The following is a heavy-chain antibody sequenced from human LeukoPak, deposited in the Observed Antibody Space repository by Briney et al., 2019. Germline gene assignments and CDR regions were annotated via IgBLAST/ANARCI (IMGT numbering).Heavy chain of an antibody. J-gene: IGHJ6*03. Sequence: PSETLSLTCTVSGGSISSYYCSWIRQPPPQGLGWIGFSYYSGSTNYNPSLKSRVTISVDTSKNQFSLKLSSVTAADTAVYYCARQNVGYCSGGSCYWGYYYYYMDVWGKGTTVTISS. V-gene: IGHV4-59*01. CDR1: GGSISSYY. CDR3: ARQNVGYCSGGSCYWGYYYYYMDV. D-gene: IGHD2-15*01. CDR2: SYYSGST.